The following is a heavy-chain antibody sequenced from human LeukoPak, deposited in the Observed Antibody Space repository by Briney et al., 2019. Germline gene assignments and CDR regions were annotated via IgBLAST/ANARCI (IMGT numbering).Heavy chain of an antibody. V-gene: IGHV3-30*02. J-gene: IGHJ4*02. Sequence: GGSLRHSCAASGFTFSSYGMHWVRQAPGKGLERVAFIRYDGSNKYYADSVKGRFTISRDNSKNTLYLQMNSLRAEDTAVYSCANGSRIAVAGTGVAFDYWGQGTLVTVSS. D-gene: IGHD6-19*01. CDR1: GFTFSSYG. CDR3: ANGSRIAVAGTGVAFDY. CDR2: IRYDGSNK.